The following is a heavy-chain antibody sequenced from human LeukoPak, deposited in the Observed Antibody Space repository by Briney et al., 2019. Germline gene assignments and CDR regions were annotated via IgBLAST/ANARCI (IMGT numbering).Heavy chain of an antibody. CDR2: IYTSGST. V-gene: IGHV4-4*07. Sequence: PSETLSLTCTVSGGSISSYYWSWIRQPAGKGLEWIGRIYTSGSTNYNPSLKSRVTISVDTSKNQFSLKLSSVTAADTAVYYCARDQLGYYYDSSGYPVPRWAAFDIWGQGTMVTVSS. CDR1: GGSISSYY. J-gene: IGHJ3*02. CDR3: ARDQLGYYYDSSGYPVPRWAAFDI. D-gene: IGHD3-22*01.